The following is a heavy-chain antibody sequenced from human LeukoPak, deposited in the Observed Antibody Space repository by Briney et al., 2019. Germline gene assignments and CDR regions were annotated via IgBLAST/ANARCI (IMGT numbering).Heavy chain of an antibody. CDR1: GFTFSNAW. CDR2: LTGIGNTI. CDR3: AREGSTDCHFDY. Sequence: GGSLRLSCAASGFTFSNAWMTWVRQAPGKGLEWVSYLTGIGNTIDYAGSVRGRFTISRDNAKNSLYLQMNSLRVEDTAVCFCAREGSTDCHFDYWGQGTLVTVSS. J-gene: IGHJ4*02. V-gene: IGHV3-48*04. D-gene: IGHD2-21*02.